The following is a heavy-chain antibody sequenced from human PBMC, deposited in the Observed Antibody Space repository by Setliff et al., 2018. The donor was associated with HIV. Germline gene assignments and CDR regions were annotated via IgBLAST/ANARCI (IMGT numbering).Heavy chain of an antibody. CDR2: IGYSGTPI. CDR1: GFGFSGYF. D-gene: IGHD6-19*01. CDR3: ARDPQQWLGPNWFDP. Sequence: GGSLRLSCAASGFGFSGYFMSWIRQTPRKGLEWISYIGYSGTPIYYADSVKGRFTISRDNAKNSLYLQMNSLRAEDTAVYYCARDPQQWLGPNWFDPWGQGTLVTVSS. J-gene: IGHJ5*02. V-gene: IGHV3-11*04.